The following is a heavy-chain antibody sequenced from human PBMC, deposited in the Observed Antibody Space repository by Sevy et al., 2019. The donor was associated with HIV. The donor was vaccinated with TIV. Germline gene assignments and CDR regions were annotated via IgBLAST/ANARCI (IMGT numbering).Heavy chain of an antibody. Sequence: GGSLRLSCAASGFTFSSYAMSWVRQAPGKGLEWVSAISGSGGSTYYADFVKGRFTISRDNSKNTLYLQMNSLRAEDTAVYYCAKASTVTTTRVTGYYGMDVWGQGTTVTVSS. CDR3: AKASTVTTTRVTGYYGMDV. CDR1: GFTFSSYA. V-gene: IGHV3-23*01. D-gene: IGHD4-17*01. J-gene: IGHJ6*02. CDR2: ISGSGGST.